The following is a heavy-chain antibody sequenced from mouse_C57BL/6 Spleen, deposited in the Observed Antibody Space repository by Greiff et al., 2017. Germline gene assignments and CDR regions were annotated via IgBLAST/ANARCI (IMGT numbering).Heavy chain of an antibody. CDR3: ARYSKAFYAMDY. CDR1: GYTFTSYW. CDR2: IHPNSGST. V-gene: IGHV1-64*01. Sequence: QLQQPGAELVKPGASVKLSCKASGYTFTSYWMHWVKQRPGQGLEWIGMIHPNSGSTNYNEKFKSKATLTVDKSSSTAYMQLSSLTSEDSAVYYCARYSKAFYAMDYWGQGTSVTVSS. J-gene: IGHJ4*01. D-gene: IGHD2-5*01.